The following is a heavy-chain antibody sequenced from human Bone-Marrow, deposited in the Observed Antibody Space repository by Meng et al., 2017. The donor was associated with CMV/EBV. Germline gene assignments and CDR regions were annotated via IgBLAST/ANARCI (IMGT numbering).Heavy chain of an antibody. CDR2: IYTIGTT. J-gene: IGHJ4*02. Sequence: LSLTCTVSVGSISSYDWSWIRQSAGKGLEWIGRIYTIGTTNYNPSLKSRVSMSIDTSKNQFSLKLSSVTAADTAVYYCAGVQYGRFDYWGQGTLVTVSS. CDR1: VGSISSYD. V-gene: IGHV4-4*07. CDR3: AGVQYGRFDY. D-gene: IGHD2-2*01.